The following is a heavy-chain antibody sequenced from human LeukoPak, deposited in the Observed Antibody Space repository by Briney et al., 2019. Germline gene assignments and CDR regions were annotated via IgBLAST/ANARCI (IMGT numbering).Heavy chain of an antibody. Sequence: SETRSLPCAVYGGSFSGYYWSWIRQPPGKGLEWIGEINHSGSTNYNPSLKSRVTISVDTSKNQFSLKLSSVTAADTAVYYCARRIAAAGSGDYWGQGTVVTVSS. CDR3: ARRIAAAGSGDY. D-gene: IGHD6-13*01. CDR1: GGSFSGYY. V-gene: IGHV4-34*01. CDR2: INHSGST. J-gene: IGHJ4*02.